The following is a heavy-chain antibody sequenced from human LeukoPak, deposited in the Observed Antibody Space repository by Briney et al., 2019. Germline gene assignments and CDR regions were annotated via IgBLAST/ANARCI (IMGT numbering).Heavy chain of an antibody. Sequence: SETLSLTCAVYGGSFSDYYWSWIRQPPGKGLEWIGEINHSGSTNYSPSLESRVTMSVDTSKNQFSLKLSSLTATDTAVYYCLSGHDNAFDPWGQGTLVTVSS. CDR1: GGSFSDYY. CDR3: LSGHDNAFDP. D-gene: IGHD3-9*01. V-gene: IGHV4-34*01. CDR2: INHSGST. J-gene: IGHJ5*02.